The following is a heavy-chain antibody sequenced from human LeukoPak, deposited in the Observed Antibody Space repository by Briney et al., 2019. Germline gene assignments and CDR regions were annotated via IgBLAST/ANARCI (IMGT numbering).Heavy chain of an antibody. Sequence: GGSLRLSCAASGFTFSSYSMNWVRQAPGKGLEWVPSISSSSSYIYYADSVKGRFTISRDNAKNSLYLQMNSLRAEDTAVYYCARTELYGSGSYLLDAFDIWGQGTMVTVSS. D-gene: IGHD3-10*01. CDR2: ISSSSSYI. CDR3: ARTELYGSGSYLLDAFDI. J-gene: IGHJ3*02. V-gene: IGHV3-21*01. CDR1: GFTFSSYS.